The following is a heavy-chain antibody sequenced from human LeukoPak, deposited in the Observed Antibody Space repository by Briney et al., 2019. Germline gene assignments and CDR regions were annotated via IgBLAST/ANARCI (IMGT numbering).Heavy chain of an antibody. V-gene: IGHV1-2*02. CDR1: GYTFTGYY. Sequence: ASVKVSCKASGYTFTGYYMHWVRQAPGQGLEWMGWINPNSGGTNYAQKSQGRVTMTRDTSISTAYMELSRLRSDDTAVYYCARDLATSFKSVLYYYDSSGYYPGAFDIWGQGTMVTVSS. J-gene: IGHJ3*02. D-gene: IGHD3-22*01. CDR3: ARDLATSFKSVLYYYDSSGYYPGAFDI. CDR2: INPNSGGT.